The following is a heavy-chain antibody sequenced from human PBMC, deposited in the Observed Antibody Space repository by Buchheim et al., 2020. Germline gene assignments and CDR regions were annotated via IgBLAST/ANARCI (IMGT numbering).Heavy chain of an antibody. CDR3: ARHVTTRQGYYFDY. CDR1: GGSVNSGSYF. Sequence: QVQLQESGPGLVKPSVTLSLTCTVSGGSVNSGSYFWSWFRQPPGKGLEWIGYIHYSGSTNYNPSLKSRVTISVDTSRDQFSLKLSPVTAADTAVYYCARHVTTRQGYYFDYWGQGTL. CDR2: IHYSGST. J-gene: IGHJ4*02. D-gene: IGHD4-11*01. V-gene: IGHV4-61*01.